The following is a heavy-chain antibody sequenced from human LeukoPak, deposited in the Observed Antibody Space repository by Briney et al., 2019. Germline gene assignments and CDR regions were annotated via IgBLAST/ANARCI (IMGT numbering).Heavy chain of an antibody. D-gene: IGHD3-16*01. Sequence: QPGGSLRLSCAASGFTFNYFAMNWVRQAPGKGLEWVSGISGGGDTTYYADSVKGRFTISRDNSKNTLYLQMNSLRAEDTAVYYCAPGGDIDYWGQGTLVTVSS. V-gene: IGHV3-23*01. J-gene: IGHJ4*02. CDR2: ISGGGDTT. CDR3: APGGDIDY. CDR1: GFTFNYFA.